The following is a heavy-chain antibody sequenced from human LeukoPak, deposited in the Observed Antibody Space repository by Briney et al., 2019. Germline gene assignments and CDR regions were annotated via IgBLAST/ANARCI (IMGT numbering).Heavy chain of an antibody. CDR3: ATALRGYDYGGPFDY. V-gene: IGHV1-18*01. Sequence: ASVKVSCKASGYTFTSYGISWVRQAPGQGLEWMGWISAYNGNTNYAQKLQGRVTMTTDTSTSTAYMELSSLRSEDTAVYYCATALRGYDYGGPFDYWGQGTLVTVSS. CDR2: ISAYNGNT. D-gene: IGHD5-12*01. CDR1: GYTFTSYG. J-gene: IGHJ4*02.